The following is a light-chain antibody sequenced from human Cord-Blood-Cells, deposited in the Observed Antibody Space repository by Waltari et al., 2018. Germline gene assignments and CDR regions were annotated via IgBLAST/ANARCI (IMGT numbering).Light chain of an antibody. J-gene: IGLJ1*01. V-gene: IGLV2-11*01. CDR3: CSYAGSYTYV. CDR2: DVS. CDR1: SSDVGGYNY. Sequence: QSALTQPRSVSGSPGQSVTISCTGTSSDVGGYNYVSWYQQHPGKAPKLMIYDVSKRTSGVPDRCSGSKSGNTASLTISGLQAEDEADYYCCSYAGSYTYVFGTGTKVTGL.